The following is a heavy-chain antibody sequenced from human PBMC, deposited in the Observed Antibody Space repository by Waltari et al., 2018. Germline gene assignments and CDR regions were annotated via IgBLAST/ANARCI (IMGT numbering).Heavy chain of an antibody. CDR3: VTGPRDKWVGRYSGEFFHH. J-gene: IGHJ1*01. CDR1: GVSLTDYY. D-gene: IGHD3-9*01. Sequence: QVQLQQWGAGLVRPSETLSLTCDVYGVSLTDYYWTWIRQSPGKGLGWIGENNLGDITYSNPSLENRATLWLDKSKSQFSLRLDSVTAADTAVYYCVTGPRDKWVGRYSGEFFHHWGPGTLVTVSS. V-gene: IGHV4-34*02. CDR2: NNLGDIT.